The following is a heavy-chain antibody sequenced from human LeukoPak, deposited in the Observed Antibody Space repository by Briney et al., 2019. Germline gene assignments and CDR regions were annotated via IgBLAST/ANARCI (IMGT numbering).Heavy chain of an antibody. CDR2: IDHSGST. D-gene: IGHD3-10*01. CDR3: ARGYTYYGSGSPPGDV. J-gene: IGHJ6*04. CDR1: GGSFSGYY. Sequence: SETLSLTCAVYGGSFSGYYWSWIPHPPRRGLEWIAEIDHSGSTHYNPSLKSRVIISVDMSQHQVSLRLNSLTAADTAVYYCARGYTYYGSGSPPGDVWGNGTSVIVSS. V-gene: IGHV4-34*01.